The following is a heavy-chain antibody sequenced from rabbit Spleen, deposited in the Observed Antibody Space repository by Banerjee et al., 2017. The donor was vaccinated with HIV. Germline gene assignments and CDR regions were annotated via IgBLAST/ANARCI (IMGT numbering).Heavy chain of an antibody. V-gene: IGHV1S40*01. J-gene: IGHJ4*01. CDR3: ARDAAGREDFNL. D-gene: IGHD4-2*01. CDR2: IDVSKSGTP. CDR1: GLDFSSSYW. Sequence: QSLEESGGDLVKPGASLTLTCTASGLDFSSSYWICWVRQAPGKGLEWIACIDVSKSGTPYYATWAKGRFTISKTSSTTVTLQMTSLTAADTATYFCARDAAGREDFNLWGPGTLVTVS.